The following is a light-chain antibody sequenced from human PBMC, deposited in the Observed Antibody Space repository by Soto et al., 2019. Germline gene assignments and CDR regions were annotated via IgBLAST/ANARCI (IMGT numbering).Light chain of an antibody. CDR2: QVS. CDR3: LSYTASSTLDVV. J-gene: IGLJ2*01. CDR1: SSDIGAYNS. V-gene: IGLV2-14*01. Sequence: QSVLTQPASVSGSPGQSITISCTGTSSDIGAYNSVSWYQHHPGKVPKLIVFQVSFRPSAVSDRFSGSKSDNTASLTISGLQTEDEADYYCLSYTASSTLDVVFGGGTKVTVL.